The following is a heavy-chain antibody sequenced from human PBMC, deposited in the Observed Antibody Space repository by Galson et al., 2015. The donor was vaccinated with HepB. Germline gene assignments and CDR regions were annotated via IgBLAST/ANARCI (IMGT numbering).Heavy chain of an antibody. D-gene: IGHD3-22*01. CDR2: ILHSGTT. CDR1: GGSISSGGYS. Sequence: LSLTCAVSGGSISSGGYSWSWIRQPPGKGLEWIGHILHSGTTYFKPSLKSRVTISVDRSKNQLSLKLSSVTAADTAVYYCARVGTPYDSGGYVGRDAFDIWGQGTMVTVSS. CDR3: ARVGTPYDSGGYVGRDAFDI. V-gene: IGHV4-30-2*01. J-gene: IGHJ3*02.